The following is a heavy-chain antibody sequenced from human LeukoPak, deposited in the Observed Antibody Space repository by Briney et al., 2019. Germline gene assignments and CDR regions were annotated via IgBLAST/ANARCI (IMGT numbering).Heavy chain of an antibody. CDR2: INHSGST. Sequence: PSETLSLTCAVYGGSFSGYYRTWIRQPPEKGLEWIGEINHSGSTNYNPSLNSRVTISVDTSKNQFSLKLSSVTAADTAVYYCAREGQDVDIVATISRRLGAFDIWGQGTMVTVSS. CDR1: GGSFSGYY. J-gene: IGHJ3*02. D-gene: IGHD5-12*01. V-gene: IGHV4-34*01. CDR3: AREGQDVDIVATISRRLGAFDI.